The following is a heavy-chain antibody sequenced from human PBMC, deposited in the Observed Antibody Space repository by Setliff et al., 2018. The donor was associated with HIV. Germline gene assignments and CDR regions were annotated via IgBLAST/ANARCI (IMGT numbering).Heavy chain of an antibody. V-gene: IGHV4-30-4*01. CDR1: GGYISSGGNH. Sequence: SETLSLTCIVSGGYISSGGNHWSWIRQSPGKGLEWIGYVYDSGSTNYNPSLWSRVAITVDTSKNEFSLKLNSMTAADTAVYYCANYIIGAGGRGNWGQGILVTVSS. J-gene: IGHJ4*02. CDR2: VYDSGST. CDR3: ANYIIGAGGRGN. D-gene: IGHD1-26*01.